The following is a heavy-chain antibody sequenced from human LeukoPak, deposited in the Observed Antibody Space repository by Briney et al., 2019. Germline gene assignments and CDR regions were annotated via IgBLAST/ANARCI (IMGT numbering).Heavy chain of an antibody. Sequence: PSETLSLTCTVSGDSISSSSSYWGWIRQPPGKGLEWIGSIYYSGATYYNPSLKSRVTISVDTSKNQFSLKLSSVTAADTAVYYCAREHILTGYYDAFDIWGQGTMVTVSS. CDR3: AREHILTGYYDAFDI. V-gene: IGHV4-39*07. CDR2: IYYSGAT. D-gene: IGHD3-9*01. J-gene: IGHJ3*02. CDR1: GDSISSSSSY.